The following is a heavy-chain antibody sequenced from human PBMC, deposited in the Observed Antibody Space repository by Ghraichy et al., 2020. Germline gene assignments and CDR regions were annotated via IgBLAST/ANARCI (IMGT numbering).Heavy chain of an antibody. CDR3: AKERGATTHFDY. CDR2: VSYDGRHE. CDR1: GFTFSSYG. J-gene: IGHJ4*02. D-gene: IGHD1-26*01. Sequence: LSLTCAASGFTFSSYGMHWVRQAPGKGLEWVAIVSYDGRHENYVDSVKGRFTVSRDNSKNTLYLQMNSLKPEDTAVYYCAKERGATTHFDYWGQGTLVTVSS. V-gene: IGHV3-30*18.